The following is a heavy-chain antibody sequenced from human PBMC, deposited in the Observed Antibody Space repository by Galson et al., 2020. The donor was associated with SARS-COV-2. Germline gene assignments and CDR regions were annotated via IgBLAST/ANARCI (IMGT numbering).Heavy chain of an antibody. V-gene: IGHV2-70*01. CDR2: ICWDDDK. D-gene: IGHD6-13*01. J-gene: IGHJ3*01. CDR1: GFSLSTSGLC. CDR3: ARALAAAPVFGAFDV. Sequence: SGPTLVKPTQTLTLTCTCSGFSLSTSGLCVTWIRQPPGKALEWLALICWDDDKYYSTSLETRLTISKDTSKNQVVLTMTNMDPVDTATYYCARALAAAPVFGAFDVWGQGTMVTVSS.